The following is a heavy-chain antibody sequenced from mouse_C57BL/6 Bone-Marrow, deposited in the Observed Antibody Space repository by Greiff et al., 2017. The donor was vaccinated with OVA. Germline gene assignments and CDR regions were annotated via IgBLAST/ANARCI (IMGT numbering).Heavy chain of an antibody. V-gene: IGHV10-1*01. CDR3: VSLTGFAY. Sequence: EVKLVESGGGLVQPKGSLKLSCAASGFSFNTYAMNWVRQAPGQGLEWVARIRSKSNNYATYYADSVKDRFTISRDDSESMLYLQMNNLKTEDTAMYYCVSLTGFAYWGKGTLVTVSA. D-gene: IGHD4-1*01. CDR1: GFSFNTYA. J-gene: IGHJ3*01. CDR2: IRSKSNNYAT.